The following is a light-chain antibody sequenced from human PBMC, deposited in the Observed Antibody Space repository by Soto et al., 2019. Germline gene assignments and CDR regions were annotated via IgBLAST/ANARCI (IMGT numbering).Light chain of an antibody. CDR2: DAS. CDR1: QNVRTF. CDR3: QQYGSPPRT. V-gene: IGKV3D-20*01. Sequence: EVVLTQSPSTLSLSPGERATLSCRASQNVRTFLDWYQQKPGLAPRLLFYDASTRAPGIPDRFSGSGSGTDFTLTISGLEPEDFAVYYCQQYGSPPRTFGGGTKVDIK. J-gene: IGKJ4*01.